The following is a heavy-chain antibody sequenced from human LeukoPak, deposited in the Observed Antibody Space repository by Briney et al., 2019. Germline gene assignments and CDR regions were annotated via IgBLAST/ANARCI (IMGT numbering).Heavy chain of an antibody. CDR2: IIPIFGTA. J-gene: IGHJ5*02. CDR3: AHSGYDYSWFDP. CDR1: GYTFTSYY. V-gene: IGHV1-69*13. Sequence: EASVKVSCKASGYTFTSYYMHWVRQAPGQGLEWMGGIIPIFGTANYAQKFQGRVTITADESTSTAYMELSSLRSEDTAVYYCAHSGYDYSWFDPWGQGTLVTVSS. D-gene: IGHD5-12*01.